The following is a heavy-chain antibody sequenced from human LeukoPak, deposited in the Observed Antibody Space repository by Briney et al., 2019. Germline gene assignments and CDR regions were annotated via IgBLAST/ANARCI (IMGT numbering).Heavy chain of an antibody. J-gene: IGHJ3*02. Sequence: SETLSLTCTVSGGSTSSSSYYWGWIRQPPGKGLEWIGSIYYSGSTYYNPSLKSRVTISVDTSKNQFSLKLSSVTAADTAVYYCARVRGLQSNDAFDIWGQGTMVTVSS. CDR1: GGSTSSSSYY. CDR3: ARVRGLQSNDAFDI. CDR2: IYYSGST. D-gene: IGHD5-24*01. V-gene: IGHV4-39*07.